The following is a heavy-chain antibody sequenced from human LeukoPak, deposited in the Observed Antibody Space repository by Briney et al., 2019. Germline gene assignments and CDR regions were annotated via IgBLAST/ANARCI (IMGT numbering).Heavy chain of an antibody. CDR2: ISSSGGTI. V-gene: IGHV3-48*03. CDR1: GFTFSGFE. D-gene: IGHD3-10*01. CDR3: VRYYFGAGDT. J-gene: IGHJ5*02. Sequence: GGSLRLACAASGFTFSGFEMNWVRQAPGKGLEWLSYISSSGGTIYYADSVKGRFTSSRDNAQNSLYLQMNSLRAEDTAIYYCVRYYFGAGDTWGQGVLDTVSS.